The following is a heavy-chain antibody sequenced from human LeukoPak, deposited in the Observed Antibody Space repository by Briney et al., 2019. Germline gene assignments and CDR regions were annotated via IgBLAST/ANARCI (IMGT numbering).Heavy chain of an antibody. V-gene: IGHV3-7*01. J-gene: IGHJ4*02. CDR3: ARDIAVAGLLDY. CDR2: IKEDGGEK. CDR1: GFIFSNYW. D-gene: IGHD6-19*01. Sequence: GGSLRLSCAASGFIFSNYWMSWVRQAPGKGLEWVAHIKEDGGEKYYVDSVKGRFTISRDNAKNSLYLQMNSLRAEDTAVYYCARDIAVAGLLDYWGQGTLVTVSS.